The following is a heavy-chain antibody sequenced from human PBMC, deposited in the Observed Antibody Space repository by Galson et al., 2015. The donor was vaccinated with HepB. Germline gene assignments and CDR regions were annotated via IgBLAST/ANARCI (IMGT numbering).Heavy chain of an antibody. CDR3: ARDGDFGAAAGNYY. CDR2: INTNTGNP. Sequence: SVKVSCKASGYTFTSYAMNWVRQAPGQGLEWMGWINTNTGNPTYAQGFTGRFVFSLDTSVSTAYLQISSLKAEDTAVYYCARDGDFGAAAGNYYWGQGTLVTVSS. CDR1: GYTFTSYA. J-gene: IGHJ4*02. V-gene: IGHV7-4-1*02. D-gene: IGHD6-13*01.